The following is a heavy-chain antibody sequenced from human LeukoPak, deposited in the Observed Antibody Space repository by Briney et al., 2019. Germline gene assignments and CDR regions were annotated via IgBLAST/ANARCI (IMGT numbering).Heavy chain of an antibody. CDR2: INHSGST. CDR1: SGSFSGYY. Sequence: PSETLSLTCAVYSGSFSGYYWSWIRQPPGKGLEWIGEINHSGSTNYNPSLKSRVTISVDTSKNQFSLKLSSVTAADTAVYYCARVAGGANDAFDIWGQGTMVTVSS. J-gene: IGHJ3*02. D-gene: IGHD4-17*01. CDR3: ARVAGGANDAFDI. V-gene: IGHV4-34*01.